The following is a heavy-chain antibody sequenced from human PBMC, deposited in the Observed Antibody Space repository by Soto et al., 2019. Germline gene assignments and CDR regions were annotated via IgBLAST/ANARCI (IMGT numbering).Heavy chain of an antibody. CDR3: ARAGAALVRGSIGGFDY. CDR1: GGAFNGYY. D-gene: IGHD3-10*01. Sequence: QVHLQQWGAGLLKPSETLSLTCAVNGGAFNGYYWTWIRQPPGKGLEWIGEINHSGTVDYNPSLTSRVTVSIDTSKKQFSLTLTSVTAADTAVYYCARAGAALVRGSIGGFDYWGQGTLVTVSS. J-gene: IGHJ4*02. V-gene: IGHV4-34*01. CDR2: INHSGTV.